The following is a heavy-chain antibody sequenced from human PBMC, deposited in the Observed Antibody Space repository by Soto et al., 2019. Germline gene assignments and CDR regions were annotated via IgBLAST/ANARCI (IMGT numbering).Heavy chain of an antibody. D-gene: IGHD5-12*01. CDR2: IKEDGSQK. V-gene: IGHV3-7*03. CDR3: ARDLGVIGGYGVFDY. J-gene: IGHJ4*02. CDR1: GFTVSSNY. Sequence: PGGSLRLSCAASGFTVSSNYMSWVRQAPGKGLEWVANIKEDGSQKYYVDSVKGRFTISRDNAENSLYLQINSLRAEDTAVYYCARDLGVIGGYGVFDYWGQGTLVTVSS.